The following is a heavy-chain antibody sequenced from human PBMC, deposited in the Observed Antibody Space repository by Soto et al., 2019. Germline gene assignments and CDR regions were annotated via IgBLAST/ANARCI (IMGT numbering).Heavy chain of an antibody. V-gene: IGHV4-34*01. J-gene: IGHJ4*02. D-gene: IGHD5-12*01. CDR1: GGSLSGYY. CDR3: ARGQEGVVATH. CDR2: IKDGGLT. Sequence: QVQLQQWGEGLLKPSETLSLTCVVYGGSLSGYYWSWIRQPPGKGLEWIGEIKDGGLTNYSPSLKSRATISADTPKNQFSLKLHSVTAADRAVYYCARGQEGVVATHWDQGTLVTVSS.